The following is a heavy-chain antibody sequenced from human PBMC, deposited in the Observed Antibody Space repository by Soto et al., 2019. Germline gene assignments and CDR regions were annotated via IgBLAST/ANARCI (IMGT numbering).Heavy chain of an antibody. CDR2: IWYDGSDK. D-gene: IGHD3-16*01. Sequence: GGSLRLSCAASGFTFSGFGMHWVRQAPGKGLEWVAIIWYDGSDKYYADSVKGRFTISRDNSKNTLYLQMNSLRAEDTAVYHCAFGNLSYYFDFWGQGTPVTVST. V-gene: IGHV3-33*01. CDR3: AFGNLSYYFDF. CDR1: GFTFSGFG. J-gene: IGHJ4*02.